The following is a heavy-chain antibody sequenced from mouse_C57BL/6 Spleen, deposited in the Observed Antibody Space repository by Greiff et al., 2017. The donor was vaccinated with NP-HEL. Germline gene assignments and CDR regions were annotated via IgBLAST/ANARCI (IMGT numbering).Heavy chain of an antibody. V-gene: IGHV3-6*01. CDR2: ISYDGSN. J-gene: IGHJ2*01. Sequence: EVKLLESGPGLVKPSQSLSLTCSVTGYSITSGYYWNWIRQFPGNKLEWMGYISYDGSNNYNPSLKNRISITRDTSKNQFFLKLNSVTTEDTATYYCARAGYSNLFDYWGQGTTLTVSS. CDR1: GYSITSGYY. D-gene: IGHD2-5*01. CDR3: ARAGYSNLFDY.